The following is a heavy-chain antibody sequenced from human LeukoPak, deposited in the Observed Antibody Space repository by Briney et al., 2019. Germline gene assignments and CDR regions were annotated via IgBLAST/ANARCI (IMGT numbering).Heavy chain of an antibody. D-gene: IGHD3-16*02. J-gene: IGHJ4*02. V-gene: IGHV4-34*01. CDR2: INHSGST. CDR3: ARSTSHYDYVWGSYRVTYYFDY. Sequence: PSETLSLTCAVYGGSFSGYYWSWIRQPPGKGLEWIGEINHSGSTNYNPSLKSRVTISVDTSKNQFSLKLSSVTAADTAVYYCARSTSHYDYVWGSYRVTYYFDYWGQGTLVTVSS. CDR1: GGSFSGYY.